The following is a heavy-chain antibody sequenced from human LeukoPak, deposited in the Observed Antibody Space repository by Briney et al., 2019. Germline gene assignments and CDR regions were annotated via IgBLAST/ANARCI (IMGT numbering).Heavy chain of an antibody. CDR3: ASSGVYYYYYYMDV. CDR1: GGAISSSSYY. D-gene: IGHD6-6*01. V-gene: IGHV4-39*07. CDR2: IYYSGST. Sequence: PSETLSLTCTVSGGAISSSSYYWGWIRQPPGKGLEWIGSIYYSGSTYYNPSLKSRVTISVDTSKNQFSLKLSSVTAADTAVYYCASSGVYYYYYYMDVWGKGTTVTVSS. J-gene: IGHJ6*03.